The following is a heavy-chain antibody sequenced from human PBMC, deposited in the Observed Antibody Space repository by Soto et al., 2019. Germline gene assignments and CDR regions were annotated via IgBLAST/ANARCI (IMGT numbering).Heavy chain of an antibody. J-gene: IGHJ6*02. V-gene: IGHV3-33*01. CDR2: IWYDGSNK. D-gene: IGHD3-10*01. Sequence: LRLSCAASGFTFISYGMHWVRQAPGKGLEWVAVIWYDGSNKYYADSVKGRFTISRDNSKNTLNLQMNSLRAEDTAVYTCARDGSGSFINYYYYGMDVWGQGTTVTVSS. CDR3: ARDGSGSFINYYYYGMDV. CDR1: GFTFISYG.